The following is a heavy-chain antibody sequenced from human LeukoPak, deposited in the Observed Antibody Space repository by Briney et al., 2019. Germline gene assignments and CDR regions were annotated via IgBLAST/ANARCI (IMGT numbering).Heavy chain of an antibody. CDR1: GYTFTGYY. CDR3: ARTPLVADEGHLDY. CDR2: INPNSGGT. V-gene: IGHV1-2*02. D-gene: IGHD5-12*01. J-gene: IGHJ4*02. Sequence: GASVKVSCKASGYTFTGYYMHWVRQAPGQGLEWMGWINPNSGGTNYAQKFQGRVTMTRDTSISPAYMELSRLRPDDTAVYYCARTPLVADEGHLDYWGQGTLVTVSS.